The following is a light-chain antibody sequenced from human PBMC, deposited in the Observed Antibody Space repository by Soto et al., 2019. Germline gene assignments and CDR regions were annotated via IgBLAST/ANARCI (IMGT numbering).Light chain of an antibody. Sequence: EIVLTRSRSTPSLSPGERATLSCRASQSVSNNYLAWYQQRRGQAPRILIYDASNRATGIPARFSGSGSGTDFSLTISSLENEDFAVYYCQQRSSWPLTFGGGTKVDIK. CDR1: QSVSNNY. J-gene: IGKJ4*01. CDR3: QQRSSWPLT. V-gene: IGKV3-11*01. CDR2: DAS.